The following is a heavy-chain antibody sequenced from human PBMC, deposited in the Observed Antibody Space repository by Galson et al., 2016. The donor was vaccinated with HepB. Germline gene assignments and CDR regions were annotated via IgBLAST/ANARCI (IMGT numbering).Heavy chain of an antibody. CDR1: GFTFKDYT. CDR2: LTWDGGST. Sequence: SLRLSCAASGFTFKDYTMYWVRQAPGRGLEWVSLLTWDGGSTYYADSVRGRFTISRDNSKNSLFLQMNSLRTEDTALYYCAKEDEGYCVGYSCSHYGMDVWGQGTTVTVSS. D-gene: IGHD2-21*01. V-gene: IGHV3-43*01. J-gene: IGHJ6*02. CDR3: AKEDEGYCVGYSCSHYGMDV.